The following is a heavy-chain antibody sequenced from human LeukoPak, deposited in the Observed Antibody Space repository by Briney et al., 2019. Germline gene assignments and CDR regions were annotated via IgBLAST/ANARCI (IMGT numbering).Heavy chain of an antibody. CDR3: ARDGVYSSSSPYFQH. J-gene: IGHJ1*01. Sequence: SETLSLTXTVSGGSISSYYWSWIRQPPGKGLEWIGYIYYSGSTNYNPSLKSRVTISVDTSKNQSSLKLSSVTAADTAVYYCARDGVYSSSSPYFQHWGQGTLVTVSS. CDR2: IYYSGST. CDR1: GGSISSYY. V-gene: IGHV4-59*01. D-gene: IGHD6-6*01.